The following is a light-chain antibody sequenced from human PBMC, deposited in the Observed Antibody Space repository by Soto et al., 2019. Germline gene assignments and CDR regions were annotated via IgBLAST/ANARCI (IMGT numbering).Light chain of an antibody. CDR2: AAS. J-gene: IGKJ2*01. Sequence: DIQMTQSPSSLSASVGDRVTITCRASQGISRYLNWYQQKPGKAPKVLIYAASNLESGVTSRFSGSGSGTDFSLTISSLQAGDFATYFCQETFTTPYTFGQGTKLDIK. CDR1: QGISRY. CDR3: QETFTTPYT. V-gene: IGKV1-39*01.